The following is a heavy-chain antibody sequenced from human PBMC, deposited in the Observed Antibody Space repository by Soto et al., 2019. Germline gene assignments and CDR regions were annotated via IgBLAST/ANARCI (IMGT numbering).Heavy chain of an antibody. CDR2: ISGSGGST. V-gene: IGHV3-23*01. CDR1: GFTFSSYA. J-gene: IGHJ6*02. D-gene: IGHD5-12*01. Sequence: GGSLRLSCAASGFTFSSYAMSWVRQAPGKGLEWVSAISGSGGSTYYADSVKGRFTISRDNSKNTLYLQMNSLRAEDTAVYYCAKDLLYVDIVATTYYYYGMDVWGQGTTVTVSS. CDR3: AKDLLYVDIVATTYYYYGMDV.